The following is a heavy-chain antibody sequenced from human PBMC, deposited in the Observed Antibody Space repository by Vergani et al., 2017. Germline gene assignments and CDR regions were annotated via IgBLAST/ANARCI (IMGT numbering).Heavy chain of an antibody. D-gene: IGHD6-13*01. Sequence: QVQLQQWGAGLLKPSETLSLTCAVYGGSFSGYYWSWIRQPPGKGLEWIGEINHSGSTNYNPSLKSRVTISVDTSKNQFSLKLSSVTAADTAVYYCAREYSSSWPGFGYYYYYGMDVWGQGP. J-gene: IGHJ6*02. CDR1: GGSFSGYY. CDR2: INHSGST. CDR3: AREYSSSWPGFGYYYYYGMDV. V-gene: IGHV4-34*01.